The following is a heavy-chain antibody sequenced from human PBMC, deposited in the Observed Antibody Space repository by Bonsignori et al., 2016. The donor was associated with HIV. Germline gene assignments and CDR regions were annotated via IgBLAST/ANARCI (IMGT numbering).Heavy chain of an antibody. D-gene: IGHD2-2*01. CDR2: IYTSGST. V-gene: IGHV4-4*07. CDR3: AREVVVVPAAIIYYYYYMDV. Sequence: SETLSLTCTVSGGSISSYYWSWIRQPAGKGLEWIGRIYTSGSTNYNPSLKSRVTMSVDTSKNQFSLKLSSVTAADTAVYYCAREVVVVPAAIIYYYYYMDVWGKGTTVTVSS. J-gene: IGHJ6*03. CDR1: GGSISSYY.